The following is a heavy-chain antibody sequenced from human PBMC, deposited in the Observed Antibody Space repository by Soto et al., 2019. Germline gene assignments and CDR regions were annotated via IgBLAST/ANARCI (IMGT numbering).Heavy chain of an antibody. J-gene: IGHJ4*02. CDR2: ISSSGSTI. CDR1: GFTFSDYY. V-gene: IGHV3-11*01. D-gene: IGHD3-16*01. CDR3: ATEANYDYIWGSYF. Sequence: GGSLRLSCAASGFTFSDYYMSWIRQAPGKGLEWVSYISSSGSTIYYADSVKGRFTISRDNAKNSLYLQMNSLRAEDTAVYYCATEANYDYIWGSYFWGQGTLVTVSS.